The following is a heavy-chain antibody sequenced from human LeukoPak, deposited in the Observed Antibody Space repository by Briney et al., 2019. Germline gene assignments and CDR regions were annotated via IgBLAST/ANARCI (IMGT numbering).Heavy chain of an antibody. CDR3: ARGGNYYDSSGYLYYFDY. V-gene: IGHV1-69*05. J-gene: IGHJ4*02. CDR1: GGTFSSYA. D-gene: IGHD3-22*01. CDR2: IIPIFGTA. Sequence: GASVKVSCKASGGTFSSYAISWVRQAPGQGLEWMGGIIPIFGTANYAQKFQGRVTITTDESTSTAYMELSSLRSEDTAVYYCARGGNYYDSSGYLYYFDYWGQGTLVTVSS.